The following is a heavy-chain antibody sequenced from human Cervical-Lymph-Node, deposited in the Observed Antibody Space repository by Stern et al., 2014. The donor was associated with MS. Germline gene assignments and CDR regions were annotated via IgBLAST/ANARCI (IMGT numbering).Heavy chain of an antibody. J-gene: IGHJ4*02. CDR2: IGHDGSNE. D-gene: IGHD3-16*01. CDR3: ARDPNGYAYGLGD. Sequence: VQLLESGGGVVQPGRSLRLSCAASGFTFSSFPIHWVRQAPGKGLEWVAIIGHDGSNEHYADSVKGRLTVSRDNSNDTVYLQMNSLRAEDTAIYYCARDPNGYAYGLGDWGQGALVTVSS. V-gene: IGHV3-33*01. CDR1: GFTFSSFP.